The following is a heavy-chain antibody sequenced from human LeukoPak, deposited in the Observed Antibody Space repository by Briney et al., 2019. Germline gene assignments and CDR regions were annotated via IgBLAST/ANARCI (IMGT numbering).Heavy chain of an antibody. CDR1: GYTFTSYG. D-gene: IGHD3-10*01. CDR3: ARAPITMVISY. CDR2: ISAYNGNT. Sequence: GESLKISCKASGYTFTSYGISWVRQAPGQGLEWMGWISAYNGNTNYAQKLQGRVTMTTDTSTSTAYMELRSLRSDDTAVYYCARAPITMVISYWGQGTLVTVSS. J-gene: IGHJ4*02. V-gene: IGHV1-18*01.